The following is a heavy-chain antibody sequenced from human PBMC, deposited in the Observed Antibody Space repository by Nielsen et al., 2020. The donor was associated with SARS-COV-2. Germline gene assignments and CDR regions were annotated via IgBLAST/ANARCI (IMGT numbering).Heavy chain of an antibody. D-gene: IGHD3-3*01. CDR1: GDSISGFY. CDR3: ARGPTLKTIFGVVVYGMDV. Sequence: GSLRLSCTVSGDSISGFYWSWIRQPPGKGLEWIGYIYYSGSTNYNPSLKSRVTISVDKSKNQFSLKLGSVTAADTAVYYCARGPTLKTIFGVVVYGMDVWGQGTTVTVSS. V-gene: IGHV4-59*12. CDR2: IYYSGST. J-gene: IGHJ6*02.